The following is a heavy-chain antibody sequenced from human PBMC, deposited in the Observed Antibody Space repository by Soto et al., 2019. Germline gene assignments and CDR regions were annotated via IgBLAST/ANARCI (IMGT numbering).Heavy chain of an antibody. V-gene: IGHV3-23*01. CDR2: ISGGDGSP. CDR3: AKWHTYNYDSPACSGFDC. D-gene: IGHD3-16*01. Sequence: GGSLRLSCVASGFPFSSYAMTLVRQSPGKGLEWVSSISGGDGSPSYADSVKGRFTISRDNSKNTLYLHMNSLRADDTAAYYCAKWHTYNYDSPACSGFDCWGQGTQGTVSP. CDR1: GFPFSSYA. J-gene: IGHJ5*01.